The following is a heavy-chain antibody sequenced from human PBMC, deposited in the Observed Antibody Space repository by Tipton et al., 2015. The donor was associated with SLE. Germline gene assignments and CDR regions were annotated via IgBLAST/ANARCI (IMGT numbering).Heavy chain of an antibody. D-gene: IGHD6-13*01. CDR3: ARGGQLDFDY. V-gene: IGHV4-59*11. Sequence: TLSLTCTVSGGSISSHYWSWIRQPPGKGLEWIGYIYYSGSTNYNPSLKSRVTISVDTSKNQFSLKLSSVTAADTAVYYCARGGQLDFDYWGQGTLVTVSS. CDR1: GGSISSHY. CDR2: IYYSGST. J-gene: IGHJ4*02.